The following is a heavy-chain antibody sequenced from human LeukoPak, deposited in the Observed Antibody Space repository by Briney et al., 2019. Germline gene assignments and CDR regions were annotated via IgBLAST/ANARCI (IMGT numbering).Heavy chain of an antibody. CDR3: VRDSAYSPDY. D-gene: IGHD5-12*01. J-gene: IGHJ4*02. CDR2: IRGNNDNT. Sequence: GASVKVSCKTSGYIFNTYGISWVRQAPGQGLEWMAWIRGNNDNTKYPQKFQGRITLTTDTSTSTAYMELRGLTSDDMAVYYCVRDSAYSPDYWGQGSLVTVSP. V-gene: IGHV1-18*03. CDR1: GYIFNTYG.